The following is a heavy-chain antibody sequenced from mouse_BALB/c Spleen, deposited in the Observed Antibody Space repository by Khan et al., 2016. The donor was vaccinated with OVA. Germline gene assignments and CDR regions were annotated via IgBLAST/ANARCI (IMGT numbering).Heavy chain of an antibody. J-gene: IGHJ3*01. CDR2: ISDGGSYT. CDR3: ARAGYGGFAY. V-gene: IGHV5-4*02. D-gene: IGHD1-1*02. Sequence: EVELVESGGGLVKPGGSLKLSCAASGFTFSDYYMYWVRQTPEKRLEWVATISDGGSYTYSPDSVKGRFTISRANAKNNLYLQMSSPKSEDTAMYYCARAGYGGFAYGGHGTLVTVSA. CDR1: GFTFSDYY.